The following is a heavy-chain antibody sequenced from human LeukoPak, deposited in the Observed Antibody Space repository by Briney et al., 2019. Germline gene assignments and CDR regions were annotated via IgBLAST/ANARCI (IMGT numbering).Heavy chain of an antibody. CDR1: GYTFTSYG. CDR2: IIPIFGTA. J-gene: IGHJ4*02. D-gene: IGHD6-13*01. Sequence: GASVKVSCKASGYTFTSYGISWVRQAPGQGLEWMGGIIPIFGTANYAQKFQGRVTITADESTSTAYMELSSLRSEDTAVYYCARFGIAADDYWGQGTLVTVSS. V-gene: IGHV1-69*13. CDR3: ARFGIAADDY.